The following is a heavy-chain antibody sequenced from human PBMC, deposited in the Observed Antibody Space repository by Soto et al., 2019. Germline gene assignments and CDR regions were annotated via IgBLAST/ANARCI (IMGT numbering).Heavy chain of an antibody. CDR3: ARGRGVAAWGYGMDV. CDR1: GGSISSSNW. J-gene: IGHJ6*02. D-gene: IGHD3-16*01. Sequence: QVQLQESGPGLVKPSGTLSLTCAVSGGSISSSNWWSWVRQPPGKGLEWIGEIYHSGSTNYNPSLRTRVTLAVDKSKNQFSLKLRSVTAADTAVYYCARGRGVAAWGYGMDVWGQGTTVTVSS. CDR2: IYHSGST. V-gene: IGHV4-4*02.